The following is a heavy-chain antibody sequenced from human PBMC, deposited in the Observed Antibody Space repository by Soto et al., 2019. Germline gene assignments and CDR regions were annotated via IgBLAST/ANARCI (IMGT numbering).Heavy chain of an antibody. CDR3: ARDYYSDDSGRFDY. V-gene: IGHV3-30-3*01. CDR1: AFPFSSFA. D-gene: IGHD3-22*01. Sequence: PGGSLRLSCAVSAFPFSSFAMHWVRQAPDKGLEWVAKILYDGSNKYYADFVKGRFIISRDNSKNTLYLQMNSLRAEDTAVYYCARDYYSDDSGRFDYWGQGTLVTVSS. J-gene: IGHJ4*02. CDR2: ILYDGSNK.